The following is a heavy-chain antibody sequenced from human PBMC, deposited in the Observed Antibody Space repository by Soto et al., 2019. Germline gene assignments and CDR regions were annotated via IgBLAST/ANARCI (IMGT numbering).Heavy chain of an antibody. D-gene: IGHD5-12*01. CDR2: VIPIFGTA. J-gene: IGHJ6*02. V-gene: IGHV1-69*01. CDR3: ARGSGYDRAYYYYYGMDV. CDR1: GGTFSSYA. Sequence: QVQLVQSGAEVKKPGSSVKVSCKASGGTFSSYAISWVRQAPGQGLEWMGGVIPIFGTANYALKFQGRVTITADESTSTAYMELSSRRSEDTAVYYCARGSGYDRAYYYYYGMDVWGQGTTVTVSS.